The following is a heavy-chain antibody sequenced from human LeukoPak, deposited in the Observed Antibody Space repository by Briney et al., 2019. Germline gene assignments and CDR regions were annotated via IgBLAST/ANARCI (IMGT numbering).Heavy chain of an antibody. V-gene: IGHV5-51*01. CDR1: GYSFTSYW. CDR2: IYPGDSDT. D-gene: IGHD5-12*01. CDR3: ARRYSGYDYVVDS. Sequence: GASLRISCKGSGYSFTSYWIGWVRQLPGKGLEWMGIIYPGDSDTRYSPSFQGQVTISVDRTISTAYLQWSSLKASDTAMYYCARRYSGYDYVVDSWGQGTLVTVSS. J-gene: IGHJ4*02.